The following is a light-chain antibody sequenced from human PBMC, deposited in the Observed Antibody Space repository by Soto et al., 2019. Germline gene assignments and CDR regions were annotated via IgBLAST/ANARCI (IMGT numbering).Light chain of an antibody. Sequence: EIVLTQSPGTLSLSPGERATLSCRASQSVSSTYLAWYQQKPGQAPRLLISDASDRATGVPVRFSGSGSGTDFTLTISSLEPEDFAVYFCQQRNDWPWTFGQGTKVEIK. CDR1: QSVSSTY. J-gene: IGKJ1*01. V-gene: IGKV3-11*01. CDR2: DAS. CDR3: QQRNDWPWT.